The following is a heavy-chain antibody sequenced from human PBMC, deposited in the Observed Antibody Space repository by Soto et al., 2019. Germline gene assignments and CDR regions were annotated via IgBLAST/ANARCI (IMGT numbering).Heavy chain of an antibody. CDR3: AKVGTAISRWSDYFDY. Sequence: PGGSLRLSYAASGFTFSSYAMSWVRQAPGKGLEWVSAISGSGGSTYYADSVKGRFTISRDNSKNTLYLQMNSLRAEDTAVYYCAKVGTAISRWSDYFDYWGQGTLVTVS. V-gene: IGHV3-23*01. J-gene: IGHJ4*02. CDR2: ISGSGGST. CDR1: GFTFSSYA. D-gene: IGHD5-18*01.